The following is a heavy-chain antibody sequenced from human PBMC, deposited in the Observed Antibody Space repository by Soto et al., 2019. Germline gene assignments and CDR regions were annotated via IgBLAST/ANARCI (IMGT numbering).Heavy chain of an antibody. V-gene: IGHV3-64D*06. CDR1: GFTFSSYA. CDR3: VKDLKGIVVVSAAIPNWFDP. J-gene: IGHJ5*02. Sequence: GGSLRLSCSASGFTFSSYAMHWVRQAPGKGLEYVSAISSNGGGTFYADSVKGRFTISRDNSKNTLHLQMNSLRPEDTAVYYCVKDLKGIVVVSAAIPNWFDPWGQGTLVTVSS. CDR2: ISSNGGGT. D-gene: IGHD2-2*01.